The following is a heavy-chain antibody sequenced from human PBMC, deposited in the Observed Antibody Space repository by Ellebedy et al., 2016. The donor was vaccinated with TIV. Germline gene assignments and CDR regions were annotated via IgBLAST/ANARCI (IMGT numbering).Heavy chain of an antibody. Sequence: GGSLRLSCKGAGYRFGSFWIGWVRQMPGKGLEWMGIIYAGDSETRYSPSFQGQVTISADKSLNTAYLQWSSLRASDTAMYYCARRYSSGPNWFDPWGQGTLVTVSS. CDR3: ARRYSSGPNWFDP. CDR2: IYAGDSET. J-gene: IGHJ5*02. D-gene: IGHD2-15*01. V-gene: IGHV5-51*01. CDR1: GYRFGSFW.